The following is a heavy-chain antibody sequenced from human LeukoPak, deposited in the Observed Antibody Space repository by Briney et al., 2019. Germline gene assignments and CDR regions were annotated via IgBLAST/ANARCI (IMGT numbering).Heavy chain of an antibody. Sequence: GGSLRLSCAASGFTFSSYAMSWVRQAPGKGLEWVSAISGSGGSTYYADSVKGRFTISRDNSKSTLYLQMNSLRAEDTAVYYCAKARYYYGSGSYSPLDYWGQGTLVTVSS. J-gene: IGHJ4*02. CDR2: ISGSGGST. CDR3: AKARYYYGSGSYSPLDY. D-gene: IGHD3-10*01. CDR1: GFTFSSYA. V-gene: IGHV3-23*01.